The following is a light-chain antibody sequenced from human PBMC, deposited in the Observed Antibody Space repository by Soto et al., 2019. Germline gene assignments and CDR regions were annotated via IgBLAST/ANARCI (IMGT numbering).Light chain of an antibody. V-gene: IGKV1-33*01. CDR3: QQYDNRPYT. CDR2: DAS. J-gene: IGKJ2*01. Sequence: DIQMTQSPSSLSASVGDRVTITCQASQDISNYLNWYQQKPGKAPKLLIYDASNLETGVPSRFSGRGSGTDFTFTISSLQPEDIATYYGQQYDNRPYTFGQGTKREIK. CDR1: QDISNY.